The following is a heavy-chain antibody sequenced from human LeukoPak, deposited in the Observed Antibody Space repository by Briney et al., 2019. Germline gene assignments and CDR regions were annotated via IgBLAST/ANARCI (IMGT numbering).Heavy chain of an antibody. CDR1: GFTFTNYA. J-gene: IGHJ4*02. Sequence: PGRSLRLSCAASGFTFTNYALHWVRQAPGKGLEWVAVISYDGTNKYYADSVKGRFTISRDNSKNTLSLQMNSLRAEDTALYYCARGFVLGAAKNYCDYWGQGALVTVSS. D-gene: IGHD2-21*02. V-gene: IGHV3-30-3*01. CDR2: ISYDGTNK. CDR3: ARGFVLGAAKNYCDY.